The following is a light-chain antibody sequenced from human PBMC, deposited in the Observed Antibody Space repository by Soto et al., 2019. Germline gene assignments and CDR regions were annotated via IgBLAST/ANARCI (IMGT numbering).Light chain of an antibody. V-gene: IGLV2-14*01. Sequence: QSAPTQPASVSGSPGQSITISCTGTSSDVGGYNYVSWYQQHPGKAPKLIIYEVSNRPSGVSNRFSGSKSGNTASLTISGLEAEDEADYYCNSYTSKSTGVFGTGTKLTVL. CDR2: EVS. CDR3: NSYTSKSTGV. CDR1: SSDVGGYNY. J-gene: IGLJ1*01.